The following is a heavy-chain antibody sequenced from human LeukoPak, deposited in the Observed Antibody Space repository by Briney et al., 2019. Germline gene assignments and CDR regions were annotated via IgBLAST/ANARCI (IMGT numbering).Heavy chain of an antibody. D-gene: IGHD6-19*01. CDR2: INPNSGGT. V-gene: IGHV1-2*06. Sequence: ASVKVSCKASGYTFTGYYMHWVRQAPGQGLEWMGRINPNSGGTNYAQKFQGRVTMTRDTSISTAYMELSRLTSDDTALYYCARYQSNGWTPFDYWGQGTLVTVSS. CDR1: GYTFTGYY. J-gene: IGHJ4*02. CDR3: ARYQSNGWTPFDY.